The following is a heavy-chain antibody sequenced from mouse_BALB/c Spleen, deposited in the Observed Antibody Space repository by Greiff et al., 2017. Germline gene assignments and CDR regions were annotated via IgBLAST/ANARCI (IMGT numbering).Heavy chain of an antibody. J-gene: IGHJ1*01. CDR1: GFAFSSYD. Sequence: DVHLVESGGGLVKPGGSLKLSCAASGFAFSSYDMSWVRQTPEKRLEWVAYISSGGGSTYYPDTVKGRFTISRDNAKNTLYLQMSSLKSEDTAMYYCARQEYFDVWGAGTTVTVSS. CDR2: ISSGGGST. CDR3: ARQEYFDV. V-gene: IGHV5-12-1*01.